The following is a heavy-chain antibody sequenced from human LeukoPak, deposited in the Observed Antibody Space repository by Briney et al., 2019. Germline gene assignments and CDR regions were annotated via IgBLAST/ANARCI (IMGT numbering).Heavy chain of an antibody. CDR3: AKDRSSGGGCYNY. D-gene: IGHD2-15*01. V-gene: IGHV3-23*01. J-gene: IGHJ4*02. Sequence: GGSLRLSCAASGFTFSNYAMTWVRQAPGKGLEWVSGISGSGGATYYADSVKGRFTISRDNSENTVYLQMNSLRVEDTAIYYCAKDRSSGGGCYNYWGRGTQVTVSS. CDR2: ISGSGGAT. CDR1: GFTFSNYA.